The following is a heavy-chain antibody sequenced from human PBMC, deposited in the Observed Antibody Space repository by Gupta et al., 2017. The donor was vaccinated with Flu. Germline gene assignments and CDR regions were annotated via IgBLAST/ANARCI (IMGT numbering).Heavy chain of an antibody. D-gene: IGHD3-10*01. Sequence: MSWVRQAPGKGLEWVSAISGSGGSTYYADSVKGRFTISRDNSKNTLYLQMNSLRAEDTAVYYCAKVGVLMVRGAPEYFQHWGQGTLVTVSS. CDR2: ISGSGGST. CDR3: AKVGVLMVRGAPEYFQH. J-gene: IGHJ1*01. V-gene: IGHV3-23*01.